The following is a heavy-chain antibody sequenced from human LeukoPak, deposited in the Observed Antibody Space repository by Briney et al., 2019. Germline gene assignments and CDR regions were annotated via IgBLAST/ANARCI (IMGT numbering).Heavy chain of an antibody. V-gene: IGHV4-34*01. Sequence: SETLSLTCAVYGGSFSGYYRSWIRQPPGKGLEWIGEINHSGSTNYNPSLKSRVTISVDTSKNQFSLKLSSVTAADTAVYCCARGSGTVAGGKVLDYWGQGTLVTVSS. J-gene: IGHJ4*02. CDR3: ARGSGTVAGGKVLDY. D-gene: IGHD6-19*01. CDR1: GGSFSGYY. CDR2: INHSGST.